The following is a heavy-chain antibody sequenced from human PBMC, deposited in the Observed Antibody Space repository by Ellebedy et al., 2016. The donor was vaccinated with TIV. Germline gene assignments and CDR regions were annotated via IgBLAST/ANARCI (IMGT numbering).Heavy chain of an antibody. D-gene: IGHD6-19*01. J-gene: IGHJ4*02. CDR1: GFTFSNYW. V-gene: IGHV3-7*01. Sequence: GGSLRLSCAASGFTFSNYWMSWVRQAPGKGLEWVANIKQDGSEKYYVDSVKGRFSISRDNAKNSVYLQMHSLRDEDTAVYYCARDQWLGRAYYFDYWGQGTLLTVSS. CDR3: ARDQWLGRAYYFDY. CDR2: IKQDGSEK.